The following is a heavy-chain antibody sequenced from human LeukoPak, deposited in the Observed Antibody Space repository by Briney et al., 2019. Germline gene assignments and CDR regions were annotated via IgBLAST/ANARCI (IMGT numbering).Heavy chain of an antibody. J-gene: IGHJ4*02. Sequence: GGSLRLSCAASGFTISSNYMSWVRQAPGKGLEWVSVIYSGGSTYYADSVKGRFTIFRDTSKNTLYLQMNSLRAEDTALYYCARDRRGYGGNFDYWGQGTLVTVSS. CDR2: IYSGGST. CDR1: GFTISSNY. CDR3: ARDRRGYGGNFDY. V-gene: IGHV3-66*01. D-gene: IGHD4-23*01.